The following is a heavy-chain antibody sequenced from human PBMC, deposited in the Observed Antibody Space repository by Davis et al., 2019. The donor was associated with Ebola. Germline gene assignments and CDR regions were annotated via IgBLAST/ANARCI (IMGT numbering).Heavy chain of an antibody. J-gene: IGHJ6*02. CDR1: GGSISSSSYY. CDR2: IYYSGST. V-gene: IGHV4-39*01. Sequence: MPSETLSLTCTVSGGSISSSSYYWGWIRQPPGKGLEWIGSIYYSGSTYYNPSLKSRVTISVDTSKNQFSLKLSSVTAADTAGYYCARQPPQYGGNSYYYYYGMDVWGQGTTVTVSS. CDR3: ARQPPQYGGNSYYYYYGMDV. D-gene: IGHD4-23*01.